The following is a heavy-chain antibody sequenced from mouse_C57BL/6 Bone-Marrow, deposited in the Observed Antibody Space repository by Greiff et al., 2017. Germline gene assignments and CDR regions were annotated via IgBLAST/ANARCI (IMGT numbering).Heavy chain of an antibody. CDR3: ARPVYGYYFDY. D-gene: IGHD1-1*01. V-gene: IGHV5-9*01. CDR2: ISGGGGNT. J-gene: IGHJ2*01. Sequence: EVKLVDSGGGLVKPGGSLKLSCAASGFTFSSYTMSWVRQTPEKRLEWVATISGGGGNTYYPDSVKGRFTISRDNAKNTLYLQMSSLRSEDTALYYCARPVYGYYFDYWGQGTTLTVSS. CDR1: GFTFSSYT.